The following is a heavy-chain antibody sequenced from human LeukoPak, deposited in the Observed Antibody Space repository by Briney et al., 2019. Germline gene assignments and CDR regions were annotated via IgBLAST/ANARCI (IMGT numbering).Heavy chain of an antibody. Sequence: GGSLRLSCAASGFTFSSYNMNWVRQAPGKGLEWVSYISSSSSIIYYADSVKGRFTISRDNAKNSLYLQMNSLRDGDTAVYYCARDSSGSYIFDYWGQGTLVTVSS. J-gene: IGHJ4*02. CDR3: ARDSSGSYIFDY. V-gene: IGHV3-48*02. D-gene: IGHD1-26*01. CDR2: ISSSSSII. CDR1: GFTFSSYN.